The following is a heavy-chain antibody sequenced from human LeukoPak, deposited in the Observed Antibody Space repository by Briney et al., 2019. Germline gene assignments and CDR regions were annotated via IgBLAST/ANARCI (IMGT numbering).Heavy chain of an antibody. Sequence: GGSLRLSCVASGFTFSSYAMSWVRQAPGKGLEWVSGITGSGETTFYADSVKGRFTISRDNSKNTLFLQMNSLSAEDTATYHCAKDYHTASSVTAPLFDSWGQGILVTVSS. J-gene: IGHJ4*02. D-gene: IGHD2-21*02. CDR3: AKDYHTASSVTAPLFDS. CDR1: GFTFSSYA. V-gene: IGHV3-23*01. CDR2: ITGSGETT.